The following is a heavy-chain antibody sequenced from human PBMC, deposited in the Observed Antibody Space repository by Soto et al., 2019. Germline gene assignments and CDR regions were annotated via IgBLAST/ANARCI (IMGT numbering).Heavy chain of an antibody. J-gene: IGHJ4*02. V-gene: IGHV4-4*07. D-gene: IGHD2-2*01. CDR1: GGSISTYY. CDR3: ARGGMVIIPTAKAFDY. CDR2: IYASGST. Sequence: SETLSLTCTVSGGSISTYYWSWIRQPAGKGLEWIGRIYASGSTNYNPSLKSRVTMSVATSKNQFSLKLSSVTAADTAVYYCARGGMVIIPTAKAFDYWGQGTLVTVFS.